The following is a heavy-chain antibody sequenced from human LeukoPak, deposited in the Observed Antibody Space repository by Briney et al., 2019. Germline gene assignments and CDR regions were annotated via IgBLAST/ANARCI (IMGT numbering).Heavy chain of an antibody. CDR3: AREESRGLDY. D-gene: IGHD3-10*01. Sequence: GGSLRLSCAASGFTFRNYEMNWVRQAPGKGLEWVSYISSSGSTIFYAASVKSRFTISRDNARNSVYLQMNSLRADDTAIYYCAREESRGLDYWGQGTAVTVSP. CDR1: GFTFRNYE. V-gene: IGHV3-48*03. J-gene: IGHJ4*02. CDR2: ISSSGSTI.